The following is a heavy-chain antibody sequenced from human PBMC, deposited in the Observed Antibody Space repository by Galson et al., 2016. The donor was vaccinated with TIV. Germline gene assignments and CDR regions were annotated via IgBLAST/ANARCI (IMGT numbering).Heavy chain of an antibody. Sequence: SVKVSCKASGYTFENCAIQWVRQAPGQRLEWMAWVNVGTGDTRYSQKFQGAVTVTRDTSASTAYMELSSLTSEDTAVYYCARSDAISGYYYHFDYWGHGTLVTVSS. CDR2: VNVGTGDT. CDR1: GYTFENCA. V-gene: IGHV1-3*01. D-gene: IGHD3-22*01. J-gene: IGHJ4*01. CDR3: ARSDAISGYYYHFDY.